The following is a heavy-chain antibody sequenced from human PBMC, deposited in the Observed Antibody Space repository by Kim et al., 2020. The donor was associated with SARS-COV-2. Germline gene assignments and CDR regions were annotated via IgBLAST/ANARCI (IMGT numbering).Heavy chain of an antibody. Sequence: GGSLRLSCAASGFTFSSYWMSWVRQAPGKGLEWVANIKQDGSEKYYVDSVKGRFTISRDNAKNSLYLQMNSLRAEDTAVYYCARDHIFGVVIILYYGLDVWGQGATVTVSS. CDR1: GFTFSSYW. J-gene: IGHJ6*02. CDR3: ARDHIFGVVIILYYGLDV. D-gene: IGHD3-3*01. CDR2: IKQDGSEK. V-gene: IGHV3-7*01.